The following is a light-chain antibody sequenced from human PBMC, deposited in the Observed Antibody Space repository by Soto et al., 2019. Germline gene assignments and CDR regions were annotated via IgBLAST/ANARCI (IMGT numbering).Light chain of an antibody. Sequence: IQLTQSASSLSASLGDRVTLTCGASQGLSSYLAWYQQKKGKAPKLLIYAASTVQSGVPSMFSGSGYGADFTLTISSLQTEDFATYYCHQLNSYPLTFGGGTKVDIK. CDR2: AAS. CDR3: HQLNSYPLT. V-gene: IGKV1-9*01. J-gene: IGKJ4*01. CDR1: QGLSSY.